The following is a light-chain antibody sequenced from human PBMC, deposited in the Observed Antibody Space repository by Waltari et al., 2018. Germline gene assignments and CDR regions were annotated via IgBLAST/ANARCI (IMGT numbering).Light chain of an antibody. J-gene: IGLJ3*02. CDR2: EDD. Sequence: NVMLTQPHSVSESPGKTVTISCTRSSGSIASNYVQWYQQRPGSSPTPVIFEDDQRPSGVPARFSGSIDSSSNSASLTIAGLKTEDEADYYCQSYDSSDFWVFGGVTWLTVL. V-gene: IGLV6-57*01. CDR1: SGSIASNY. CDR3: QSYDSSDFWV.